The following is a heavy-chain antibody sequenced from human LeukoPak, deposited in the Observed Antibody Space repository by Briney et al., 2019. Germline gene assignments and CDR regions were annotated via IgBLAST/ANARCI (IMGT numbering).Heavy chain of an antibody. Sequence: GASVKVSCKASGYTFTSYTMNWVRQAPGQGLEWMGWISAYNGNTNYAQKFQGRVTMTRDTSTSTVYMELSSLRSEDTAVYYCARGPRITMVRGGQWYYYMDVWGKGTTVTISS. CDR1: GYTFTSYT. CDR2: ISAYNGNT. D-gene: IGHD3-10*01. CDR3: ARGPRITMVRGGQWYYYMDV. V-gene: IGHV1-18*01. J-gene: IGHJ6*03.